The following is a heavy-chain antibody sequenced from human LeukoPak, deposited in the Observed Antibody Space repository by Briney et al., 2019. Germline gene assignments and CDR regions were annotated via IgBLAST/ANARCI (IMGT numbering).Heavy chain of an antibody. CDR1: GYSFTSYW. CDR3: ARHDGRRCTGSSCYGGSDS. D-gene: IGHD2-2*01. CDR2: VYPGDSET. J-gene: IGHJ4*02. V-gene: IGHV5-51*01. Sequence: HGESLKISCKGSGYSFTSYWIAWVRQMPGKGLEWMGMVYPGDSETRYSPSFQGQVTISADNSITAAYLRWSSLKASDSAMCYCARHDGRRCTGSSCYGGSDSWGQGTLVSVSS.